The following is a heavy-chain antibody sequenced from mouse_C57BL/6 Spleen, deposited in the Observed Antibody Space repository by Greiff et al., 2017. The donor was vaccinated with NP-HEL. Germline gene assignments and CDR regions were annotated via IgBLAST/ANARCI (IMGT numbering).Heavy chain of an antibody. V-gene: IGHV1-63*01. J-gene: IGHJ3*01. CDR3: ASFYDYDGGWYAC. Sequence: QVQLQQSGAELVRPGTSVKMSCKASGYTFTNYWIGWAKQRPGHGLEWIGDIYPGGGYTNYNEKFKGKATLTADKSSSTAYMQFSSLTSEDSATYYCASFYDYDGGWYACWGPGTLVTVSA. CDR2: IYPGGGYT. D-gene: IGHD2-4*01. CDR1: GYTFTNYW.